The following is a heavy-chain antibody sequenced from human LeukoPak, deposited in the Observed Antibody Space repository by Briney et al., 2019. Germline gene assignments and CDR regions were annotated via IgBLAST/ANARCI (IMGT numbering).Heavy chain of an antibody. V-gene: IGHV4-34*01. Sequence: SETLSLTCAVYGGSFSGYYWSWIRQPPGKGLEWIGEINHSGSTNYNPSLKSRVTISVDTSKNQFSLKLSSVTAADTAVNYCARAPYYYGMDVWGKGTTVTVSS. CDR1: GGSFSGYY. CDR2: INHSGST. J-gene: IGHJ6*04. CDR3: ARAPYYYGMDV.